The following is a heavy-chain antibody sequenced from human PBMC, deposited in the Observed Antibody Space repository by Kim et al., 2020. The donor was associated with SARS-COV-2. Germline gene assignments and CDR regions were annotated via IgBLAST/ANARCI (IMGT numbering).Heavy chain of an antibody. J-gene: IGHJ6*02. Sequence: GGSLRLSCAASGFPVSGFAVSWVRQAPGKGLEWVSLIRSSGARTSYADSVKGRFTVSRDDSKNTVYLHMNSLRVEDTAVYYCAKGELERFSYYYRTMGVWGQGTTVIVSS. D-gene: IGHD1-1*01. CDR3: AKGELERFSYYYRTMGV. CDR1: GFPVSGFA. V-gene: IGHV3-23*01. CDR2: IRSSGART.